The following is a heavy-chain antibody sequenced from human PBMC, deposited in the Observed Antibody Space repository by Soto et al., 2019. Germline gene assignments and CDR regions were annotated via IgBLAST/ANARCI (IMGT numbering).Heavy chain of an antibody. CDR2: MSYSGLT. V-gene: IGHV4-39*01. J-gene: IGHJ6*02. CDR3: APLTVSLSGPYGIHV. D-gene: IGHD2-15*01. Sequence: SETLSLTCSVSGYSVSSSDYYWAWIRQPPGKGLEWIGSMSYSGLTYYNPSLKSRVTLSVDTSKNHFSVRLNSVTAADTAVYYCAPLTVSLSGPYGIHVWGQGTTVTVSS. CDR1: GYSVSSSDYY.